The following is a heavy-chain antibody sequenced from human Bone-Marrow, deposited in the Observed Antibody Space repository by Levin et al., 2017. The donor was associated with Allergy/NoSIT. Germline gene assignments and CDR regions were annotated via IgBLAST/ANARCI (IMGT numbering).Heavy chain of an antibody. Sequence: QAGGSLRLSCAVSGINVGSDYISWVRQAPGKGLEWVSVIYGGGSTYYADSVEGRFTISRDSSRNTVYLQMNSLRVEDTAVYYCARGPYSGDYRGGDYWGQGTLVTVSS. J-gene: IGHJ4*02. V-gene: IGHV3-66*01. CDR1: GINVGSDY. CDR2: IYGGGST. D-gene: IGHD1-26*01. CDR3: ARGPYSGDYRGGDY.